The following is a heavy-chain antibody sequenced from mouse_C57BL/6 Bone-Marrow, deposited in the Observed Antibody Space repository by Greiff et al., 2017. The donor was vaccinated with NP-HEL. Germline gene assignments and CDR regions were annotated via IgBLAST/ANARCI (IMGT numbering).Heavy chain of an antibody. D-gene: IGHD2-4*01. CDR2: ISNGGGST. J-gene: IGHJ4*01. Sequence: EVKLVESGGGLVQPGGSLKLSCAASGFTFSDYYMYWVRQTPEKRLEWVAYISNGGGSTYYPDTVKGRFTISRDNAKNTLYLQMSRLTSEDTAMYYCARPLYYEGYAMDYWGQGTSVTVSS. CDR1: GFTFSDYY. CDR3: ARPLYYEGYAMDY. V-gene: IGHV5-12*01.